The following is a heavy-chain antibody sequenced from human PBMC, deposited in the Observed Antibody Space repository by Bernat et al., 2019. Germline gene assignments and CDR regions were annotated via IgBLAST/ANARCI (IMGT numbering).Heavy chain of an antibody. J-gene: IGHJ4*02. Sequence: EVQLVESGGGLVKPGGSLRLSCAASGFTFSGYSMNWVRQAPGKGLEWVSCISSTSSYTNYVDSVKGRFTISRDNAKSSLYLQMNSLRAEDTALFYCARGSGNYGSYYFDYWGQGSLVTVSS. CDR2: ISSTSSYT. CDR3: ARGSGNYGSYYFDY. V-gene: IGHV3-21*01. D-gene: IGHD3-10*01. CDR1: GFTFSGYS.